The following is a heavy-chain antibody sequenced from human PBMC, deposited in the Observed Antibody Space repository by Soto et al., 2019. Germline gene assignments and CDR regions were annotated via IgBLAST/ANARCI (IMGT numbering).Heavy chain of an antibody. V-gene: IGHV4-34*01. CDR2: INHSGST. CDR1: GGSFSGYY. Sequence: SETLSLTCAVYGGSFSGYYWSWIRQPPGKGLEWIGEINHSGSTNYNPSLKSRVTISVDTSKNQFSLKLSSVTAADTAVYYCARGRRLHRWYNWFDPWGQGTLVTVSS. CDR3: ARGRRLHRWYNWFDP. D-gene: IGHD2-15*01. J-gene: IGHJ5*02.